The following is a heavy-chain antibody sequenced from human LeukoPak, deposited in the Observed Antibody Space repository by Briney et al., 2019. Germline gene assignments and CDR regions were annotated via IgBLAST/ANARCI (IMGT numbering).Heavy chain of an antibody. J-gene: IGHJ3*02. V-gene: IGHV3-15*01. D-gene: IGHD2-15*01. CDR3: TTDSGVVAADAFDI. CDR1: GFTFSNAW. CDR2: IKSKTDGGTT. Sequence: PGGCLRLSCAASGFTFSNAWMSWVRQAPGKGLEWVGRIKSKTDGGTTDYAAPVKGRFTISRDDSKNTLYLQMNSLKTEDTAVYYCTTDSGVVAADAFDIWGQGTMVTVSS.